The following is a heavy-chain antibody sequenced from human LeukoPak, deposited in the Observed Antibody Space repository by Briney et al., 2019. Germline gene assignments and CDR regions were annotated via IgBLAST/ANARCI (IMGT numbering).Heavy chain of an antibody. J-gene: IGHJ5*02. V-gene: IGHV3-23*01. Sequence: PGGTLRLSCAASGFTFSRYAFSWVRQAPGKGLEWVSGISGSGGNTYYADSVKGRFTISRDNSKTTVYLQMNSLKTEDTALYFCTTSYSGNSWYDWFGPWGQGTLVTVSS. CDR2: ISGSGGNT. CDR3: TTSYSGNSWYDWFGP. D-gene: IGHD6-13*01. CDR1: GFTFSRYA.